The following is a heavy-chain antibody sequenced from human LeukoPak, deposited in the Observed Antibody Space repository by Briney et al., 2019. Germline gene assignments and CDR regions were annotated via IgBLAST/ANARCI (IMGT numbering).Heavy chain of an antibody. J-gene: IGHJ4*02. CDR2: ISGSGGST. D-gene: IGHD3-9*01. V-gene: IGHV3-23*01. Sequence: PGGSLRLSCAASGFTFSSYAMSWVRQAPGKGLEWVSAISGSGGSTYFADSVKGRFTISRDNSKNTLYLQMNSLRAEDTAVYYCASPFRDWLYWDYWGQGTLVTVSS. CDR3: ASPFRDWLYWDY. CDR1: GFTFSSYA.